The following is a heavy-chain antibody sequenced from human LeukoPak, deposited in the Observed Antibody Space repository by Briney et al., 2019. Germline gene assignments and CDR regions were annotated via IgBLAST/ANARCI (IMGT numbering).Heavy chain of an antibody. CDR2: IIPIFGTA. CDR1: GGTFSSYT. V-gene: IGHV1-69*05. D-gene: IGHD2-2*01. J-gene: IGHJ5*02. CDR3: ARTDIVVVPARNWFDP. Sequence: GASVKVSCKASGGTFSSYTISWVRQAPGQGLEWMGGIIPIFGTANYAQKFQGRVTITTDESTSTAYMELSSLSSKDTAVYYCARTDIVVVPARNWFDPWGQGTLVTVSS.